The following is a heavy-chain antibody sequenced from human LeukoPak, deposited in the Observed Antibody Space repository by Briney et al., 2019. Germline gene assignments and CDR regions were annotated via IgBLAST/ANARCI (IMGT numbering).Heavy chain of an antibody. D-gene: IGHD4-11*01. V-gene: IGHV4-4*02. CDR1: GVSVTSSNAHW. J-gene: IGHJ4*02. CDR2: AHHSGGT. Sequence: SETLSLTCAVSGVSVTSSNAHWWSWARQSPGKEFEWIGEAHHSGGTNYSPSFERRVTISVDTSKNQFSLKLSSVTAADTAVYYCASYSVQWPNPDYWGQGTLVTVSS. CDR3: ASYSVQWPNPDY.